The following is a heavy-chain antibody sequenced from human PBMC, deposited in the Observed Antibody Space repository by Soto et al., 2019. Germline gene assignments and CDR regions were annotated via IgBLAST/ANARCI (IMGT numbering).Heavy chain of an antibody. J-gene: IGHJ6*02. CDR1: AGFMSRDR. Sequence: SQARPVTWTGSAGFMSRDRWSWIRQPLGKGLEWIGYIYYSGSTNYNPSLKSRVTISVDTSKNQFSLKLSSVTAADTAVYYCARLGMYGWGQGTTV. CDR3: ARLGMYG. V-gene: IGHV4-59*12. CDR2: IYYSGST.